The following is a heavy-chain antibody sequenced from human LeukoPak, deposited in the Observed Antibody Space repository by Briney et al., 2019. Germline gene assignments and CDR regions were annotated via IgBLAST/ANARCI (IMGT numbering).Heavy chain of an antibody. CDR1: GGSISSSSYY. CDR2: IYYSGST. D-gene: IGHD4-11*01. J-gene: IGHJ4*02. V-gene: IGHV4-39*07. Sequence: NPSETLSLTCTVSGGSISSSSYYWGWIRQPPGKGLEWIGSIYYSGSTYYNPSLKSRVTISVDTSKNQFSLKLSSVTAADTAVYYCARVAPITVTRGRGFDYWGQGTLVTVSS. CDR3: ARVAPITVTRGRGFDY.